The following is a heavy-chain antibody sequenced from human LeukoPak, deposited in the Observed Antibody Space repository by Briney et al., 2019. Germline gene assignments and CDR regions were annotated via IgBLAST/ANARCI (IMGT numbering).Heavy chain of an antibody. CDR1: GGSFSGYY. D-gene: IGHD7-27*01. Sequence: SETLSLTFAVYGGSFSGYYWSWIRQPPGKGLEWIGYIYYSGSTNYNPSLKSRVTISVDTSKNQFSLKLSSVTAADTAVYYCVRHDKGYWGYYYGMDVWGQGTTVTVSS. CDR3: VRHDKGYWGYYYGMDV. CDR2: IYYSGST. V-gene: IGHV4-59*01. J-gene: IGHJ6*02.